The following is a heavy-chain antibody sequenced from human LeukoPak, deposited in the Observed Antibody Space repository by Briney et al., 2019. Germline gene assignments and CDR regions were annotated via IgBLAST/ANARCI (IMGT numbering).Heavy chain of an antibody. CDR3: ARDSHSGSYSLYYYYYYMDV. CDR2: ISYDGSNK. CDR1: GFTFSSYA. V-gene: IGHV3-30*04. J-gene: IGHJ6*03. D-gene: IGHD1-26*01. Sequence: GRSLRLSCAASGFTFSSYAMHWVRQAPGKGLEWVAVISYDGSNKYYADSVKGRFTISRDNAKNSLYLQMNSLRAEDTAVYYCARDSHSGSYSLYYYYYYMDVWGKGTTVTVSS.